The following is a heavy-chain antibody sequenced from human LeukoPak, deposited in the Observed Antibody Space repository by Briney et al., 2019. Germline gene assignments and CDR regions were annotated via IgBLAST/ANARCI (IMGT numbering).Heavy chain of an antibody. CDR2: ISAYNGNT. D-gene: IGHD3-9*01. J-gene: IGHJ4*02. Sequence: EASVKVSCKASGYTFTSYGISWVRQAPGQGLEWMGWISAYNGNTNYAQKLQGRVTMTTDTSTSTAYMELRSLRSDDTAVYYCARRPLVLRYFEADYWGQGTLVTVSS. CDR3: ARRPLVLRYFEADY. CDR1: GYTFTSYG. V-gene: IGHV1-18*01.